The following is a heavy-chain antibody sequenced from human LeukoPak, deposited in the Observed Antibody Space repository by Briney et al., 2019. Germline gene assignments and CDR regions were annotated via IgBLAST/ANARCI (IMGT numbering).Heavy chain of an antibody. CDR1: GFTFSSYS. CDR3: ARSVGATSSAAFDI. Sequence: GGSLRLSCAASGFTFSSYSMNWVRQAPGKGLEWVSSISSSSSYIYYADSMQGRFTISRDNAKNSLYLQINSLRAEDTAVYYCARSVGATSSAAFDIWGQGTMVTVSS. V-gene: IGHV3-21*01. J-gene: IGHJ3*02. D-gene: IGHD1-26*01. CDR2: ISSSSSYI.